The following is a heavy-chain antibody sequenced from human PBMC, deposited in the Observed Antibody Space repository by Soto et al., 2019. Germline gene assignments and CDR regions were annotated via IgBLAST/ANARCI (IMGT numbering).Heavy chain of an antibody. V-gene: IGHV3-7*01. CDR3: ASLYCSTSRSYMDV. D-gene: IGHD2-2*01. J-gene: IGHJ6*03. CDR2: IKQDGSEK. Sequence: GGSLRLSCAPSGFTFSNYWMTWVRQAPGKGLEWVANIKQDGSEKYYVDSVKGRFTISRDNARDSLYLQMSSLRAEDTAVYYCASLYCSTSRSYMDVWGKGTTVTVSS. CDR1: GFTFSNYW.